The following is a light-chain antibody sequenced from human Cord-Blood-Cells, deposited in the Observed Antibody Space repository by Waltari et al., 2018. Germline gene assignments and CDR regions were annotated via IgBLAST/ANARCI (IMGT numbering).Light chain of an antibody. V-gene: IGKV1-39*01. CDR3: QQSYSTPPT. J-gene: IGKJ5*01. CDR2: AAS. Sequence: DIQMTQSPSSLSASVGDRVTITCRASPSISSYLNWYQQKPGKAPKLLTYAASSLQIGFPSRFSGSGSGTDFTLTISSLQPEDFATYYCQQSYSTPPTLGQGTRLEIK. CDR1: PSISSY.